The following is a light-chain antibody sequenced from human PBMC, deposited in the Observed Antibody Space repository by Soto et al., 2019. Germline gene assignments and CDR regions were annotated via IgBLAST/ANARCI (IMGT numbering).Light chain of an antibody. CDR2: GAS. J-gene: IGKJ1*01. Sequence: DIQMTQSPSSLSASVGDRVTITFRASQSISTYLNWYQQKPGKAPKVLIYGASSLPSGVPSRFSGSGSETDFTLIISSLQPEDFATYYCQQSHSGKTFGQGTKVDI. V-gene: IGKV1-39*01. CDR3: QQSHSGKT. CDR1: QSISTY.